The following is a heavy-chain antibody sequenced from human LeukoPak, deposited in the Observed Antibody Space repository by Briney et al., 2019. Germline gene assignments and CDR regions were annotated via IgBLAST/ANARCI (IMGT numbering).Heavy chain of an antibody. V-gene: IGHV4-4*09. D-gene: IGHD6-13*01. CDR1: GGSFSGYY. J-gene: IGHJ4*02. CDR3: ARQAQSGYSSSTSPFDY. Sequence: SETLSLTCAVYGGSFSGYYWSWIRQPPGKGLEWIGYIYTSGSTNYNPSLKSRVTISVDTSKNQFSLKLSSVTAADTAVYYCARQAQSGYSSSTSPFDYWGQGTLVTVSS. CDR2: IYTSGST.